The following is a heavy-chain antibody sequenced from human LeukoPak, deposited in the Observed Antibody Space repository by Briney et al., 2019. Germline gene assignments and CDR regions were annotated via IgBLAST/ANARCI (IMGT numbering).Heavy chain of an antibody. CDR2: IIPIFGTA. CDR1: GGTFSSYA. J-gene: IGHJ4*02. V-gene: IGHV1-69*05. Sequence: SVKVSCKASGGTFSSYAISWVRQAPGQGLEWMGGIIPIFGTANYAQKFQGRVTITTDESTSTAYMELSSLRSEDTAVYYCARALLRFLEWPSGFDYWGQGTLVTVSS. CDR3: ARALLRFLEWPSGFDY. D-gene: IGHD3-3*01.